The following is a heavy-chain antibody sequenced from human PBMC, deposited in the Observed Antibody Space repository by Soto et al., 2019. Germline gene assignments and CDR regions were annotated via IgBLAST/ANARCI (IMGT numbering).Heavy chain of an antibody. J-gene: IGHJ4*02. CDR1: GFIFSSYT. V-gene: IGHV3-30-3*01. D-gene: IGHD1-26*01. CDR2: ITYDGSNQ. CDR3: ARAPSGSYPEFDY. Sequence: GGSLRLSCAASGFIFSSYTMHWVRQAPGRGLEWVGVITYDGSNQYYADSVKGRFTISRDNSRNMLFLQMNSLRPDDTAVYYCARAPSGSYPEFDYWGQGTLVTVSS.